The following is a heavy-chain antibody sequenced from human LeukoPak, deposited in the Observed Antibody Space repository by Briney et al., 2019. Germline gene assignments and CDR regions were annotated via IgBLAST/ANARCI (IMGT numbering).Heavy chain of an antibody. V-gene: IGHV1-18*01. J-gene: IGHJ6*03. D-gene: IGHD6-13*01. CDR3: ARAAIAAARIYYYMDV. CDR1: GYTFTSYG. CDR2: ISAYNGNT. Sequence: GASVKVSCKASGYTFTSYGISWVRQAPGQGLEWMGWISAYNGNTNYAQKLQGRVTMTTDTSTSTAYMELRSLRSEDTAVYYCARAAIAAARIYYYMDVWGKGTAVTVSS.